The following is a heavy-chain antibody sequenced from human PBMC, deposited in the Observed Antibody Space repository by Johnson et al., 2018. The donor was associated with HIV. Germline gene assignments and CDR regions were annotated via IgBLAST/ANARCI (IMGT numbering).Heavy chain of an antibody. CDR3: ARDWDAFDI. Sequence: QVQLVESGGGVVQPGGSLRLSCAASGFTFSSYGMHWVRQAPGKGLEWVAFIRYDGSNKYYADSVKGRFTISRDNAKNSLYLQMNSLRAEDTAVYYCARDWDAFDIWGQGTVVTVSS. CDR1: GFTFSSYG. J-gene: IGHJ3*02. V-gene: IGHV3-30*02. CDR2: IRYDGSNK.